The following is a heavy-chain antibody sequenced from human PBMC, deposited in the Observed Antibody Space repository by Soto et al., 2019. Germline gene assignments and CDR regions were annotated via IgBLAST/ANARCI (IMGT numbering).Heavy chain of an antibody. Sequence: NPSETLSLTCVVYDGSLTEYHWSWVRQTPGKGLEWIGYIYYSGSTYYNPSLKSRVTISVDTSKNQFSLKLSSVTAADTAVYYCARVLPQYCGGDCYWGHFDYWGQGTLVTVSS. CDR3: ARVLPQYCGGDCYWGHFDY. J-gene: IGHJ4*02. CDR2: IYYSGST. D-gene: IGHD2-21*02. V-gene: IGHV4-30-4*08. CDR1: DGSLTEYH.